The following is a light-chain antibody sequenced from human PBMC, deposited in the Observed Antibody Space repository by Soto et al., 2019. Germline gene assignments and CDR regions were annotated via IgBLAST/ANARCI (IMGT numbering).Light chain of an antibody. CDR1: SSNIGSNT. CDR3: AAWDDSLNGPV. V-gene: IGLV1-44*01. Sequence: QSVLTQPPAASGTPGQRVIISCSGGSSNIGSNTVNWYQQLPGTAPKLLFYSNNQRPSGVPDRLSGSKSGTSASLAISGLRSDDEADYYCAAWDDSLNGPVFGGGTKVTVL. CDR2: SNN. J-gene: IGLJ2*01.